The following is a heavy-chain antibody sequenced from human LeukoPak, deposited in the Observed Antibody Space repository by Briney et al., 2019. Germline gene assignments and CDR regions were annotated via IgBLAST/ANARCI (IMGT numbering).Heavy chain of an antibody. Sequence: SETLSLTCTVSGGSISSYYWSWIRQPAGKGLEWIGRIYTSGTTNYNPSLKSRVTMSVDTSKNQFSLKLSSVTAADTAVYYCARDQGPLEYSSGWFANWYFDLWGRGTLVTVSS. CDR1: GGSISSYY. D-gene: IGHD6-19*01. V-gene: IGHV4-4*07. CDR2: IYTSGTT. CDR3: ARDQGPLEYSSGWFANWYFDL. J-gene: IGHJ2*01.